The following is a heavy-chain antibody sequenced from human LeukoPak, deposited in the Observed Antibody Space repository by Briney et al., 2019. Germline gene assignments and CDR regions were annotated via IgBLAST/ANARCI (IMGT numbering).Heavy chain of an antibody. CDR3: ARSLPYYDSSGYYFDY. Sequence: SETLSLTCTVSGYSISSGYYWGWIRQPPGKGLEWIGSIYHSGSTYYNPSLKSRVTISVDTSKNQFSLKLSSVTAADTAVYYCARSLPYYDSSGYYFDYWGQGTLVTVSS. CDR1: GYSISSGYY. CDR2: IYHSGST. V-gene: IGHV4-38-2*02. J-gene: IGHJ4*02. D-gene: IGHD3-22*01.